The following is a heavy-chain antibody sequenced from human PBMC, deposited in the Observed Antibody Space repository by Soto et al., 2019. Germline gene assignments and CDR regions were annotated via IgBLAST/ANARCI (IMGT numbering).Heavy chain of an antibody. J-gene: IGHJ5*02. Sequence: ASVKVSCKASGYTFTSYGISWVRQAPGQGLEWMGWISAYNGNTNYAQTLQGRVTMTTDTSTSTAYMELRSLRSDDTAVYYCARNQDYDFWSGYNNWFEPWGQGTLVPLSS. CDR2: ISAYNGNT. D-gene: IGHD3-3*01. V-gene: IGHV1-18*01. CDR1: GYTFTSYG. CDR3: ARNQDYDFWSGYNNWFEP.